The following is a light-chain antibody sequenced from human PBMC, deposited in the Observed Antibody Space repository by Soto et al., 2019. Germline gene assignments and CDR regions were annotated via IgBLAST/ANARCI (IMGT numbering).Light chain of an antibody. Sequence: EIVMTQSPATLSVSPGERTTLSCRASQSVGNNLAWYQQKPGQAPRLLTYGAYTRATGIPARFSSSGSGTDFTLTISSLQSEDFAVYYCQHYNYWPPKTFGQGTKVEMK. CDR1: QSVGNN. V-gene: IGKV3-15*01. J-gene: IGKJ1*01. CDR3: QHYNYWPPKT. CDR2: GAY.